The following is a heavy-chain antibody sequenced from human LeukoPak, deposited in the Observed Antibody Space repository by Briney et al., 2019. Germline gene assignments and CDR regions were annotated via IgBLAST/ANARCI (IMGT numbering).Heavy chain of an antibody. CDR3: ARKRSDYGDSDYFDS. Sequence: SETLSLTCGVSGYSISSGYYWGWIRQPPGKGLEWIGYIYHSGSTNYNPSLKSRVTISVDTSKNQFSLKLSSLTAADTAVYYCARKRSDYGDSDYFDSWGQGTLVSVSS. CDR2: IYHSGST. J-gene: IGHJ4*02. V-gene: IGHV4-38-2*01. D-gene: IGHD4-17*01. CDR1: GYSISSGYY.